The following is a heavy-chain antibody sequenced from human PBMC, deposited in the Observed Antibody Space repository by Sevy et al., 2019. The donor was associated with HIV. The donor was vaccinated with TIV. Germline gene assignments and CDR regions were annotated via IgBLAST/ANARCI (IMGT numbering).Heavy chain of an antibody. J-gene: IGHJ4*02. CDR2: IHYTGTT. V-gene: IGHV4-39*01. CDR3: EADCGFTRFDY. CDR1: GDSISGRSYY. Sequence: SETLSLTCTVSGDSISGRSYYWGWIRQPPGKGLEWIGSIHYTGTTYYNPSLQSRVTISVDTSKNQFSLRLSSVTAAHTAVYYCEADCGFTRFDYWGQGSLFTVSS. D-gene: IGHD3-10*01.